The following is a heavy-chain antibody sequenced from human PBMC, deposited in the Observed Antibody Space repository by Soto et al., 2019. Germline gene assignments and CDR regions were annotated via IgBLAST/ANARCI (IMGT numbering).Heavy chain of an antibody. J-gene: IGHJ4*02. V-gene: IGHV3-48*02. Sequence: EVRLVESGGGLVQPGGSLRLSCATSGFTFSIYGMGWVRQAPGKGLEWVAFSGSNIRTLFYGDSVKGRFTISRDNAKTSLILQMNRLRDDATAVYYCTRGFAGADSWGQGTLVTVSS. D-gene: IGHD1-1*01. CDR1: GFTFSIYG. CDR2: SGSNIRTL. CDR3: TRGFAGADS.